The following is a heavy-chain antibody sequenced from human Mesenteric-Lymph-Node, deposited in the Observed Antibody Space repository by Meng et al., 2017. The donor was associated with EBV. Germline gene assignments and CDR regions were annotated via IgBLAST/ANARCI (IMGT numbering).Heavy chain of an antibody. V-gene: IGHV1-3*01. Sequence: QLVQSGAEGKKPGASVKVSCRSSGYTFTSQSLHWVRQAPGQSLEWMGWINAGNGNTVYSQKFQDRIIMTRDISASTAYMELSSLTSEDTALYYCTRTPTLYTWNDDYWGQGTLVTVSS. J-gene: IGHJ4*02. CDR1: GYTFTSQS. CDR3: TRTPTLYTWNDDY. CDR2: INAGNGNT. D-gene: IGHD1-20*01.